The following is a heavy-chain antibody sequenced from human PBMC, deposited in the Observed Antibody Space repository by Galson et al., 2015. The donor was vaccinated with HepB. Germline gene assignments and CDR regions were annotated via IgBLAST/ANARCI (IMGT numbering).Heavy chain of an antibody. V-gene: IGHV3-73*01. D-gene: IGHD1-1*01. CDR1: GFTFSGSA. J-gene: IGHJ6*02. CDR3: TSRVNTGTEGSYYYYGMDV. Sequence: SLRLSCAASGFTFSGSAMHWVRQASGKGLEWVGRIRSKANSYATAYAASVKGRFTISRDDSKNTAYLQMNSLKTEDTAVYYCTSRVNTGTEGSYYYYGMDVWGQGTTVTVSS. CDR2: IRSKANSYAT.